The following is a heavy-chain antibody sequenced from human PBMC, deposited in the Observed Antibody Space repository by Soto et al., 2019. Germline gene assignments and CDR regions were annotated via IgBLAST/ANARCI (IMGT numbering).Heavy chain of an antibody. CDR3: ARSFDF. CDR2: ISSSSSTI. Sequence: GGSLRLSCAASGFTFSTYTMNWVRQAPGKGLEWVAYISSSSSTIYYADSVKGRFTISRDNAENSLHLQMSSLRVEDTAVYYCARSFDFWGQGIMVTVSS. V-gene: IGHV3-48*01. CDR1: GFTFSTYT. J-gene: IGHJ4*02.